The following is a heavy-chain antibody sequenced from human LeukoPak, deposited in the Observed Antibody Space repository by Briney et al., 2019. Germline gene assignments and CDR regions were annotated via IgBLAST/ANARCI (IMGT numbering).Heavy chain of an antibody. Sequence: ASVKVSCKASGYTFTSYGISWVRQAPGQGLEWMGWINPNSGGTNYAQKFQGRVTMTRDTSISTAYMELSRLRSDDTAVYYCARAPRWLQLPLSDYWGQGTLVTVSS. V-gene: IGHV1-2*02. CDR3: ARAPRWLQLPLSDY. CDR2: INPNSGGT. D-gene: IGHD5-12*01. CDR1: GYTFTSYG. J-gene: IGHJ4*02.